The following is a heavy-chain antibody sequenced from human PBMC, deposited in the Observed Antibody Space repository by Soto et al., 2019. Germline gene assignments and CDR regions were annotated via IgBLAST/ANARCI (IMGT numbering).Heavy chain of an antibody. V-gene: IGHV4-30-2*01. CDR2: IYHSGST. Sequence: QLQLQESGSGLVKPSQTLSLTCAVSGGSISSGGYSWSWIRQPPGKGLEWIGYIYHSGSTYYNPSLKSRVTISVDRSKNQFSLKLSSVTAADTAVYYCARVSYGGHGGHAFDIWGQGTMVTVSS. CDR1: GGSISSGGYS. CDR3: ARVSYGGHGGHAFDI. D-gene: IGHD4-17*01. J-gene: IGHJ3*02.